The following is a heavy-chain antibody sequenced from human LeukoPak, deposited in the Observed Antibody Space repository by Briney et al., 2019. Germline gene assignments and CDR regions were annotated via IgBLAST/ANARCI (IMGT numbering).Heavy chain of an antibody. V-gene: IGHV3-20*04. Sequence: GGSLRLSCAASGFTFDDYGMSWVRQAPGKGLEWVSGINWNGGSTGYADSVKGRFTISRDNAKNSLYLQMNSLRAEDTALYYCARNYDSSGYYPYWFDPWSQGTLVTVSS. CDR2: INWNGGST. D-gene: IGHD3-22*01. CDR1: GFTFDDYG. CDR3: ARNYDSSGYYPYWFDP. J-gene: IGHJ5*02.